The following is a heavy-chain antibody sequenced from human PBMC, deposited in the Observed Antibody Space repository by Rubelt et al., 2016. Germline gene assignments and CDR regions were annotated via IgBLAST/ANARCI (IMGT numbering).Heavy chain of an antibody. CDR2: ISGSGGST. V-gene: IGHV3-23*04. Sequence: VQLVESGGGVVQPGGSLRLSCAASGFTFSSYGMHWVRQAPGKGLEWVSVISGSGGSTYYADSVKGRFTISRDNSKNTLYLKMNSLRAEDTAVYYCAKDLRSVTDPSWGQGTLVTVSS. D-gene: IGHD4-17*01. J-gene: IGHJ4*02. CDR3: AKDLRSVTDPS. CDR1: GFTFSSYG.